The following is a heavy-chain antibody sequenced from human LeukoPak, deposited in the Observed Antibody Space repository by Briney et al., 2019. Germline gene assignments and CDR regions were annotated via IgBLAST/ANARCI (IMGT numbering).Heavy chain of an antibody. D-gene: IGHD1-26*01. J-gene: IGHJ4*02. CDR2: ISGSGSTI. CDR1: GFTFSDYY. CDR3: ARASAGTDDYVDY. Sequence: GGSLRLSCAASGFTFSDYYMSWIRQAPGQGLEWVSYISGSGSTIYYADSVKGRFTISRDNAKNSLYLRMNSLRAEDTAVYFCARASAGTDDYVDYWGQGTLVTVSS. V-gene: IGHV3-11*01.